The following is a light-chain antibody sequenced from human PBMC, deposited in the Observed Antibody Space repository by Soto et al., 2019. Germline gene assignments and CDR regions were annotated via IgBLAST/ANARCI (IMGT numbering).Light chain of an antibody. Sequence: EIVLTQSPATLSLSPGERANISCRASQSVTTYLAWYQQKPGQAPRLLIYAASSRAAGIPDRFSGSGSGTEFTLTISSLQSEDFAVYYCQQYNNWPITFGQGTRLEIK. CDR2: AAS. V-gene: IGKV3D-15*01. J-gene: IGKJ5*01. CDR1: QSVTTY. CDR3: QQYNNWPIT.